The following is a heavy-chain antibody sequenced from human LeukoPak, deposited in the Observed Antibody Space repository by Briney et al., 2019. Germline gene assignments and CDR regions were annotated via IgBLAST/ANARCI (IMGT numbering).Heavy chain of an antibody. CDR3: ARDFMGESGYAGY. V-gene: IGHV3-21*01. D-gene: IGHD5-12*01. J-gene: IGHJ4*02. CDR1: GFTFNSYT. CDR2: ISPSGNSV. Sequence: PGGSLRLSCAASGFTFNSYTMNWVRQAPGKGLEWISSISPSGNSVYYSDSLKGRSTISRDAATNSLYLQMSNVRADDTAMYYCARDFMGESGYAGYWGQGALVTVSS.